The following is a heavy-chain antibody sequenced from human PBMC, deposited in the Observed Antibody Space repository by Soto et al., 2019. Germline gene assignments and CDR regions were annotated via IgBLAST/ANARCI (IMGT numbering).Heavy chain of an antibody. D-gene: IGHD6-13*01. CDR2: MNPNSGNT. CDR3: ATEIGSSSWYYYYGMDV. J-gene: IGHJ6*02. V-gene: IGHV1-8*01. CDR1: GHTFTSYD. Sequence: ASVKVSCKASGHTFTSYDINWVRQATGQGLEWMGWMNPNSGNTGYAQKFQGRVTMTRNTSISTAYMELSSLRSEDTAVYYCATEIGSSSWYYYYGMDVWGQGTTVTVSS.